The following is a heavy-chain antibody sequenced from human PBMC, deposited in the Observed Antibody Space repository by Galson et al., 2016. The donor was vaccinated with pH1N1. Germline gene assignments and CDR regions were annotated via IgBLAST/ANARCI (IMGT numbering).Heavy chain of an antibody. CDR3: ASDRAWAFDN. Sequence: SLRLSCAASSFSFSDSPMNWVRRAPGKGLEWLSFISIGATVLTYADSVKGRFTISRDDANKLLYLQMNNLRAENTAVYYWASDRAWAFDNWGQGALVTVSS. CDR2: ISIGATVL. J-gene: IGHJ4*02. D-gene: IGHD3-10*01. CDR1: SFSFSDSP. V-gene: IGHV3-48*01.